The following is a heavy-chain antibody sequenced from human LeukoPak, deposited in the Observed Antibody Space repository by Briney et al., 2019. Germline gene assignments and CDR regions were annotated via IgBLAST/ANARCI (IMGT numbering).Heavy chain of an antibody. D-gene: IGHD1-26*01. Sequence: GGSLRLSCTASGFTFGDYAMSWFRQAPGKGLEWVSVIYSGGSTYYADSVKGRFTISRDNSKNTLYLQMNSLRAEDTAVYYCARADREVNYFDYWGQGTLVTVSS. CDR3: ARADREVNYFDY. CDR1: GFTFGDYA. V-gene: IGHV3-66*01. J-gene: IGHJ4*02. CDR2: IYSGGST.